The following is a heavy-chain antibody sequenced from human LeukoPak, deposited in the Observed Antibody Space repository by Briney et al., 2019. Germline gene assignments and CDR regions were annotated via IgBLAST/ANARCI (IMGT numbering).Heavy chain of an antibody. CDR2: IYSDGSST. CDR1: GFTFRSSW. D-gene: IGHD6-13*01. CDR3: ARGGSTWLDS. Sequence: GGSLRLSCAASGFTFRSSWMHWVRQAPGKGLVWVSRIYSDGSSTTYAGSVKGRFTISRDNANNTLYLQMDSLGVEDTALYYCARGGSTWLDSWGQGTLVTVSS. V-gene: IGHV3-74*03. J-gene: IGHJ4*02.